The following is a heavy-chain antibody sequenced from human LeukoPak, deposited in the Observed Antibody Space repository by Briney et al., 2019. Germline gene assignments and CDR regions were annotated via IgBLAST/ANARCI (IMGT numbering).Heavy chain of an antibody. D-gene: IGHD3-10*01. J-gene: IGHJ4*02. CDR2: LRASGESR. CDR3: ARGHHSGSGRWAFYFDY. Sequence: GGSLRLSCTASGLTFSSHGMSWVRQAPGKGLEWVSALRASGESRYYADSVKGRFTISRDNSQNTVYLQMNSLRAEDTAVYFCARGHHSGSGRWAFYFDYWGQGALVSVSS. V-gene: IGHV3-23*01. CDR1: GLTFSSHG.